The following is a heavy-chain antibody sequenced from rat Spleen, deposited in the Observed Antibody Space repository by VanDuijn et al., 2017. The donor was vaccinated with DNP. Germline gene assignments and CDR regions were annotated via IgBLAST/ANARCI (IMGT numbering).Heavy chain of an antibody. V-gene: IGHV2-1*01. CDR1: GFSLTSNS. CDR3: TRVYRYNPPYAMEA. CDR2: IWTGGST. D-gene: IGHD1-5*01. J-gene: IGHJ4*01. Sequence: QVQLKESGPGLVQPSQTLSLTCSVSGFSLTSNSVHWVRQPPGKGLEWVGGIWTGGSTDYNSALKSRLSISRATFKSRVYLKMNSLQTEDTATYFCTRVYRYNPPYAMEAWGQGTSVTVSS.